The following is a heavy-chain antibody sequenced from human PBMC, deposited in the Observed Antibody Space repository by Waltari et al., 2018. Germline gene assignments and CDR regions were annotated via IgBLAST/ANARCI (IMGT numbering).Heavy chain of an antibody. CDR2: INSDGSST. V-gene: IGHV3-74*01. CDR1: GFTFSSYW. CDR3: ARGLDGSDDAFDI. J-gene: IGHJ3*02. Sequence: EVQLVESGGGLVQPGGSLRLSCAASGFTFSSYWLHWVRQAPGKGLVWVSRINSDGSSTSYADSVKGRFTISRDNAKNTLYLQMNSLRAEDTAVYYCARGLDGSDDAFDIWGQGTMVTVSS. D-gene: IGHD3-10*01.